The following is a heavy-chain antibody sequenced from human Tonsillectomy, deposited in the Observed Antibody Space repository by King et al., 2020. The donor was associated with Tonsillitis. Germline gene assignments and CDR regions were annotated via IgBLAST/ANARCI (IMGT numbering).Heavy chain of an antibody. D-gene: IGHD3-3*01. CDR1: GGSISSYY. J-gene: IGHJ4*02. CDR3: ARVPFDFWSVYNLYYCDY. CDR2: ISYSGNT. Sequence: LQLQESGPRLVKPSETLSLTCTVSGGSISSYYWNWIRQPPGKGLEWIGYISYSGNTNYNPSLKSRVTISVDTSKNQFSLKLSSVTAADTAVYYCARVPFDFWSVYNLYYCDYWGQGTLVTVSS. V-gene: IGHV4-59*01.